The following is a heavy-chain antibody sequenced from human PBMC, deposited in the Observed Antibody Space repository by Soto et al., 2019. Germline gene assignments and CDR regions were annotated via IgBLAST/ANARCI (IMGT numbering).Heavy chain of an antibody. V-gene: IGHV1-69*06. D-gene: IGHD4-4*01. CDR1: GGTFSSYA. Sequence: SVKVSCKASGGTFSSYAISWVRQAPGQGLEWMGGIIPIFGTANYAQKFQGRVTITADKSTSTAYMELSSLRSEDTAVYYCARDKLYSNRQYYYGMDVWGQGTTVTVSS. J-gene: IGHJ6*02. CDR2: IIPIFGTA. CDR3: ARDKLYSNRQYYYGMDV.